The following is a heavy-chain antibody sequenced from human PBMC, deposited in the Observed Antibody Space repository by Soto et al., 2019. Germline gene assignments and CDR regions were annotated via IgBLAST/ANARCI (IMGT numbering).Heavy chain of an antibody. Sequence: GGSLRLSCSASGFTFSRYAMHWVRKAPGKELEYVSAISSSASTSIFADSVKGRFTISRDNSKNMLYLQMNSLRVEDSAVYYCANYRVRGSNPAGAFDLWGQGTLVTVSS. CDR3: ANYRVRGSNPAGAFDL. CDR1: GFTFSRYA. CDR2: ISSSASTS. V-gene: IGHV3-64*04. D-gene: IGHD1-26*01. J-gene: IGHJ3*01.